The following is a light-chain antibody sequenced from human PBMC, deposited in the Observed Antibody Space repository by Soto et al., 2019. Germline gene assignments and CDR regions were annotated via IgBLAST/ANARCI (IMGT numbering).Light chain of an antibody. CDR2: DAS. J-gene: IGKJ1*01. CDR3: QQYNSYPT. Sequence: DIHITQSTSTVPVSVRERLTIIFRASQIISSWLAWYQQKPGKAPKLLIYDASSLESGVPSRFSGSGSGTEFTLTSSSLQPDDFATYYCQQYNSYPTFGQGTKVDIK. V-gene: IGKV1-5*02. CDR1: QIISSW.